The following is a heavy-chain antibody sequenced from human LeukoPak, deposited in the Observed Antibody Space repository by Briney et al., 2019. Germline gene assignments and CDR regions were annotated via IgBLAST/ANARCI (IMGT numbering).Heavy chain of an antibody. CDR1: GFTFSGY. J-gene: IGHJ5*02. CDR2: INHSGST. Sequence: GSLRLSCAASGFTFSGYWSWIRQPPGKGLEWIGEINHSGSTNYNPSLKSRVTISVDTSKNQFSLKLSSVTAADTAVYYCARGRIAVVVPAASTNWFDPWGQRTLVTVSS. D-gene: IGHD2-2*01. V-gene: IGHV4-34*01. CDR3: ARGRIAVVVPAASTNWFDP.